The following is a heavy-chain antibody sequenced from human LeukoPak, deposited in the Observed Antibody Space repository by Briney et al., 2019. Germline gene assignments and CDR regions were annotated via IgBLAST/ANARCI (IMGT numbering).Heavy chain of an antibody. V-gene: IGHV3-43D*03. CDR2: ISWDGGST. D-gene: IGHD5-12*01. J-gene: IGHJ4*02. Sequence: PGGSLRLSCAASGFTFDDYAMHWVRQAPGKGLEWVSLISWDGGSTYYADSVKGRFTISRDNSKNSLYLQMNSLRAEDTALYYCAKDEGDSGKGPELGYWGQGTLVTVSS. CDR3: AKDEGDSGKGPELGY. CDR1: GFTFDDYA.